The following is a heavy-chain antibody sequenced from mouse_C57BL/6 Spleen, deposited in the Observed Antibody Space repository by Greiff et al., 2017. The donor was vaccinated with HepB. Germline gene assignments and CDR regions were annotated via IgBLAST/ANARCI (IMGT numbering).Heavy chain of an antibody. CDR2: INPNNGGT. CDR3: ARDSYYYGSEGAWFAY. V-gene: IGHV1-18*01. CDR1: GYTFTDYN. Sequence: EVQGVESGPELVKPGASVKIPCKASGYTFTDYNMDWVKQSHGKSLEWIGDINPNNGGTIYNQKFKGKATLTVDKSSSTAYMELRSLTSEDTAVYYCARDSYYYGSEGAWFAYWGQGTLVTVSA. J-gene: IGHJ3*01. D-gene: IGHD1-1*01.